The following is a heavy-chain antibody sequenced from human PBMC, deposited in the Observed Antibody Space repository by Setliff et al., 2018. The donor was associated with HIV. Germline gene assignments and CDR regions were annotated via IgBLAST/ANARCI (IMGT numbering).Heavy chain of an antibody. V-gene: IGHV1-8*02. CDR3: ARGLAVAGKSYYYYYYMDV. CDR2: MSPNSGNA. J-gene: IGHJ6*03. D-gene: IGHD6-19*01. Sequence: ASVKVSCKTSGDTFTGYDINWVRQAAGQGLEWMGWMSPNSGNAGYAQKFQGRVTMTRNTSISTAYMELSSLRSEDTAVYYCARGLAVAGKSYYYYYYMDVWGKGTTVTVS. CDR1: GDTFTGYD.